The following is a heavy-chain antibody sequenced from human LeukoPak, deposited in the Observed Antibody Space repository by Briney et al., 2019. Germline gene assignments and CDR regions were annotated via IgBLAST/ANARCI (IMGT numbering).Heavy chain of an antibody. Sequence: GGSLRLSCVASGFTFSDFGMHWVRQAPGEGPEWVAVISYDGGNKYYGDSVKGRFTISRDNSKNTLYLKMNSLRAEDTAVYYCAKEGSNGDFDYWGQGTLVTVSS. CDR2: ISYDGGNK. CDR3: AKEGSNGDFDY. V-gene: IGHV3-30*18. J-gene: IGHJ4*02. D-gene: IGHD1-26*01. CDR1: GFTFSDFG.